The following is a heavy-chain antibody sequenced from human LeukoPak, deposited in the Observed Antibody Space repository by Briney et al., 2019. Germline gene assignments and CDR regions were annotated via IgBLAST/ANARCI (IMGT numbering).Heavy chain of an antibody. D-gene: IGHD6-6*01. CDR2: IYSSGNT. CDR3: ARDKSSSSHNWFDP. Sequence: QPSETLSLTCTVSGGSISTYYWSWIRQPAGKGLEWIGRIYSSGNTDYNPSLKSRVTMSVDTSKNQFSLKLNSATAADTAVYHCARDKSSSSHNWFDPWGQGSLVTVSS. J-gene: IGHJ5*02. V-gene: IGHV4-4*07. CDR1: GGSISTYY.